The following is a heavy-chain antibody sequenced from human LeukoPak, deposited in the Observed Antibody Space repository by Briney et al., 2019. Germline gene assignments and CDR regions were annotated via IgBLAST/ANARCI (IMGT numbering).Heavy chain of an antibody. D-gene: IGHD5-12*01. CDR3: ARDATMMGNYFNY. Sequence: SETLSLTCTVSGDSISSGFYYWSWIRQPPGKGLEWIGYISTSGSTNYNPSLKSRVTISVDTSKNQFSLKLSSVTAADTAVYYCARDATMMGNYFNYWGQGTLVTVSS. J-gene: IGHJ4*02. V-gene: IGHV4-61*01. CDR2: ISTSGST. CDR1: GDSISSGFYY.